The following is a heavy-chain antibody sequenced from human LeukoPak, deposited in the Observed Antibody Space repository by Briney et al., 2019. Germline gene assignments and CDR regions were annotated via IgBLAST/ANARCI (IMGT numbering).Heavy chain of an antibody. CDR3: ARDRLLWFGELDY. V-gene: IGHV4-61*02. D-gene: IGHD3-10*01. CDR2: IYTSGST. J-gene: IGHJ4*02. CDR1: GGSISSGSYY. Sequence: SETLSLTCTVSGGSISSGSYYWSWIRQPAGKGLEWIGRIYTSGSTNYNPSLKSRVTISIDTSKNQISLKLRSVTAADTAVYYCARDRLLWFGELDYWGQGTLVIVSS.